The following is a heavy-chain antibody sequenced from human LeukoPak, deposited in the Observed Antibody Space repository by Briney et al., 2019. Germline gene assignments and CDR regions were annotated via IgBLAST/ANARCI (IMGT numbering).Heavy chain of an antibody. CDR1: GFTFSSYS. CDR2: ISSSSSYI. V-gene: IGHV3-21*04. Sequence: GGSLRLSCAASGFTFSSYSMNWVRQAPGKGLEWVSSISSSSSYIYYADSVKGRFTISRDNAKNSLYLQMNSLRAEDTALYYCAKAQRTSSLFLPNDYFDYWGQGTLVTVSS. CDR3: AKAQRTSSLFLPNDYFDY. J-gene: IGHJ4*02. D-gene: IGHD2-2*01.